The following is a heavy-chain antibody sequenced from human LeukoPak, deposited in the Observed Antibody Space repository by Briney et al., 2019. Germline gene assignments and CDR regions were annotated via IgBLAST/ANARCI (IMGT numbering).Heavy chain of an antibody. CDR3: ARDRGFLEWLPSYYFDY. CDR2: INPSGGST. J-gene: IGHJ4*02. CDR1: GYTFTSYA. V-gene: IGHV1-46*01. Sequence: GASVKVSCKASGYTFTSYAMHWVRQAPGQGLEWMGIINPSGGSTSYAQKFQGRVTMTRDTSTSTAYMELSSLRSEDTAVYYCARDRGFLEWLPSYYFDYWGQGTLVTVSS. D-gene: IGHD3-3*01.